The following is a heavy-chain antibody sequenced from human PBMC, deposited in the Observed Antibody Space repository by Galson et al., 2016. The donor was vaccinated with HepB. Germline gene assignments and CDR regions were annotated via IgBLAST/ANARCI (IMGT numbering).Heavy chain of an antibody. J-gene: IGHJ6*02. CDR3: GSGEDSYYYGMDV. Sequence: SLRLSCAASGFSFSSYSMNWVRQAPGKGLEWVSSISTTTRYTYYADSVKGRFTISRDNSKNSPYLQMNSLGAEDTAVYYCGSGEDSYYYGMDVWGQGTTVTVSS. D-gene: IGHD3-10*01. CDR2: ISTTTRYT. CDR1: GFSFSSYS. V-gene: IGHV3-21*01.